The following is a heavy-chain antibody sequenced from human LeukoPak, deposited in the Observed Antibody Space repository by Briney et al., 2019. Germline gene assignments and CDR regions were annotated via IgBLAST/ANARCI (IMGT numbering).Heavy chain of an antibody. CDR3: ATLYGGSTDY. CDR1: GFTFSSYW. D-gene: IGHD5-12*01. Sequence: GGSLRLSCAASGFTFSSYWMNWVRQAPGKGLVWVSRIKTGGSSISYADSVKGRFTISRDNAKNTLYLQMNSLRVEDTAVYYCATLYGGSTDYWGQGTLVTVSS. J-gene: IGHJ4*02. CDR2: IKTGGSSI. V-gene: IGHV3-74*01.